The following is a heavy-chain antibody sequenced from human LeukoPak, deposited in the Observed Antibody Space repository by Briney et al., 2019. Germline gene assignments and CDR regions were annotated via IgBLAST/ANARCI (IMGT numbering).Heavy chain of an antibody. J-gene: IGHJ5*02. Sequence: PSETLSLTCAVYGGSFSGYYWSWIRQPPGKGLEWIGEINHSGSTNYNPSLKSRVTISVDTSKNQFSLKLSSVTAADTAVYYCASEARGSAFEGGDPWGQGTLVIVSS. V-gene: IGHV4-34*01. CDR3: ASEARGSAFEGGDP. CDR1: GGSFSGYY. D-gene: IGHD6-6*01. CDR2: INHSGST.